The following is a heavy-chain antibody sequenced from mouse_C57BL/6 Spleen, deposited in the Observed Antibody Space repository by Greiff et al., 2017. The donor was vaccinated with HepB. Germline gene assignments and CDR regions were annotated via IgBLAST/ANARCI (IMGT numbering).Heavy chain of an antibody. CDR2: IYPGDGDT. Sequence: VQLQQSGAELVKPGASVKISCKASGYAFSSYWMNWVKQRPGKGLEWIGQIYPGDGDTNYNGKFKGKATLTADKSSSTAYMQLSSLTSEDSAVYFCARRSVGYAMDYWGQGTSVTVSS. CDR1: GYAFSSYW. J-gene: IGHJ4*01. CDR3: ARRSVGYAMDY. V-gene: IGHV1-80*01.